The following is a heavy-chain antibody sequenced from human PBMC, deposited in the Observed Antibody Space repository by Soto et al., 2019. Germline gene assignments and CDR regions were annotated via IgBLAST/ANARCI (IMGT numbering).Heavy chain of an antibody. J-gene: IGHJ4*02. CDR1: GFTFSRHA. D-gene: IGHD6-13*01. CDR3: AKVSSSWYAGFFDL. Sequence: EVQLLECGGGLVQPGGSLRLSCTASGFTFSRHAMTWVRQAPGKGLEWVSGLSDSGGSIYYADSVKGRFTISRDNSMNTLYLQMNTLRAEDTAIYYCAKVSSSWYAGFFDLWGQGTLVTVSS. V-gene: IGHV3-23*01. CDR2: LSDSGGSI.